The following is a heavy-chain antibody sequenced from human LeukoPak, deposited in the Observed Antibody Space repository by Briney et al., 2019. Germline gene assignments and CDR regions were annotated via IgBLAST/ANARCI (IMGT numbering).Heavy chain of an antibody. V-gene: IGHV4-59*01. CDR3: ARDPPHCSGGSCYPEGAFDI. CDR1: GGSIGSYY. CDR2: IYDSGST. Sequence: SETLSLTCTVSGGSIGSYYWSWIRQPPGKGLEWIGYIYDSGSTNYNPSLKSRVTISVDTSKNQFSLKLSSVTAADTAVYYCARDPPHCSGGSCYPEGAFDIWGQGTMVTVSS. D-gene: IGHD2-15*01. J-gene: IGHJ3*02.